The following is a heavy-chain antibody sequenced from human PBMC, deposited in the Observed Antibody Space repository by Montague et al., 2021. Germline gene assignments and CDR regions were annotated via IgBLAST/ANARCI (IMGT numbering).Heavy chain of an antibody. CDR2: MFYGGAT. J-gene: IGHJ5*02. V-gene: IGHV4-59*08. CDR3: AKQDYFVSGTSYKGFDP. D-gene: IGHD3-10*01. Sequence: SETLSPTCTVSSGSIFHAHWSWVRQPPGKGLKWLGSMFYGGATSSNPSLKSRVTMPIDTSTNQFSLKLSFVTAADTAVYYCAKQDYFVSGTSYKGFDPWGQGILVTVSS. CDR1: SGSIFHAH.